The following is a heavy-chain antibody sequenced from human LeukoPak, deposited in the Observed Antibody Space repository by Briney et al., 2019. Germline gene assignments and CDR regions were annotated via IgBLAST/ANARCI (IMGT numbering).Heavy chain of an antibody. CDR2: FYPEDGET. D-gene: IGHD6-19*01. J-gene: IGHJ5*02. V-gene: IGHV1-24*01. CDR3: ATAAQWLGQNWFDP. Sequence: ASVNVSCKASGHTFPGYYMHWVRQAPGKGLEWRGGFYPEDGETIYAQTSQGRDPINEDTPTDTPYMELSRLRSEDTAGYYCATAAQWLGQNWFDPWGQGTLVTVSS. CDR1: GHTFPGYY.